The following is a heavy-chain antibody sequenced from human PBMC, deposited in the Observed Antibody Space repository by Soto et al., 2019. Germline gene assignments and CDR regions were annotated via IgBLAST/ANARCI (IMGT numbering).Heavy chain of an antibody. CDR1: GFTFDDYA. D-gene: IGHD2-21*01. J-gene: IGHJ5*02. Sequence: EVQLVESGGGLVQPGRSLRLSCAASGFTFDDYAMHWVRQVPGKGLEWVSGINWNSGSIGYADSVKGRFTISRDNAKDSLYLQMNSLRTEDTALYYCAKDFDSDYYSGWFDRWGQGTLVTVSS. CDR2: INWNSGSI. V-gene: IGHV3-9*01. CDR3: AKDFDSDYYSGWFDR.